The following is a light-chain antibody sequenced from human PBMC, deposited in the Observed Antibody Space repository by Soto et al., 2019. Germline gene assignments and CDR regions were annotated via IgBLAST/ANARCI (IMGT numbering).Light chain of an antibody. Sequence: DIQMTQSPSTLPASVGDRVTITCRASQSVSMWLAWYQQKPGKPPKLLIYRASNLESGVPSRFSVSGSGTEFTLTINNLQPDDFATYYFQHHYPYSPETFGQGTKLEIK. V-gene: IGKV1-5*01. CDR2: RAS. CDR1: QSVSMW. CDR3: QHHYPYSPET. J-gene: IGKJ2*01.